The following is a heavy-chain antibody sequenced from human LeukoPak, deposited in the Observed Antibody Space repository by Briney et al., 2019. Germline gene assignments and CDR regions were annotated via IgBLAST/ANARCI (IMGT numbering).Heavy chain of an antibody. D-gene: IGHD3-10*02. Sequence: QSGGSLRLSCAASGFTFSAYNMNWVRQAPGKGLEWVSYISSSGSTIYYADSVKGRFTTSRGNAKNSLYLQMNSLRAEDTAVYYCAELGITMIGGVWGKGTTVTISS. CDR1: GFTFSAYN. CDR3: AELGITMIGGV. V-gene: IGHV3-48*04. CDR2: ISSSGSTI. J-gene: IGHJ6*04.